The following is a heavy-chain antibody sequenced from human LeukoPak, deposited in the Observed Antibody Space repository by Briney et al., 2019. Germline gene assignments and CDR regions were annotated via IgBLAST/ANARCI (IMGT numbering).Heavy chain of an antibody. J-gene: IGHJ3*02. CDR2: ISVSGGST. CDR1: GFTFSNFA. D-gene: IGHD4-23*01. Sequence: GVFLRLCCAATGFTFSNFAVSWVRKVPGNGLDWVSAISVSGGSTYYADSVKGRFTISRNNSKNTLYLQMNSLRAEDTAVYYCAKSPAVDAAFDIWGQGTMVTVSS. V-gene: IGHV3-23*01. CDR3: AKSPAVDAAFDI.